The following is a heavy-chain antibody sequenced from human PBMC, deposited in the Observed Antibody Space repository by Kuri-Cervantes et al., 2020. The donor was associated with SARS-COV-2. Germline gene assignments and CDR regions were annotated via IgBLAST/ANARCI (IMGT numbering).Heavy chain of an antibody. CDR2: ISSSSSTI. J-gene: IGHJ6*02. Sequence: GESLKISCAASGFTFSSYSMNWVRQAPGKGLEWVSYISSSSSTIYYADSVKGRFTISRDNAKNTLYLQMNSLRAEDTAVYYCAKDWHRVELYYYYGMDVWGQGTTVTVSS. CDR3: AKDWHRVELYYYYGMDV. CDR1: GFTFSSYS. D-gene: IGHD1-7*01. V-gene: IGHV3-48*01.